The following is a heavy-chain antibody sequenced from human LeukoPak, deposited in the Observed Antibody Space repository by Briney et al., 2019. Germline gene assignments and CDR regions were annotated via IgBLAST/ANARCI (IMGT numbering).Heavy chain of an antibody. CDR1: GFTFSSYS. Sequence: GGSLRLSCAASGFTFSSYSMNWVRQAPGKGLEWVSSISSSSSYIYYADSVKGRFTISRDNAKNSLYLQMNSLRAEDTAVYYCAKVSGGGLYYDGMDVWGQGTTVTVSS. D-gene: IGHD1-14*01. CDR2: ISSSSSYI. J-gene: IGHJ6*02. CDR3: AKVSGGGLYYDGMDV. V-gene: IGHV3-21*04.